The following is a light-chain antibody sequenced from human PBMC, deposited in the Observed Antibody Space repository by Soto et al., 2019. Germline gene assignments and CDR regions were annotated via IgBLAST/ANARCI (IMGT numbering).Light chain of an antibody. CDR3: QQYGSSPAWT. Sequence: EMVMTQSPATLSVSPGERATLSCRASQSVSSSYLAWYQQKPGQAPRLLIYGASSRATGIPDRFSGSGSGTDFTLTISRLEPEDFAVYYCQQYGSSPAWTFGQGTKVEIK. CDR1: QSVSSSY. J-gene: IGKJ1*01. CDR2: GAS. V-gene: IGKV3-20*01.